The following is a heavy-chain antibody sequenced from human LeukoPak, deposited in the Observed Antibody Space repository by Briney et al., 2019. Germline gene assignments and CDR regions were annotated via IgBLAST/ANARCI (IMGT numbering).Heavy chain of an antibody. Sequence: PSETLSLTCTVSGGSISSGGYYWSWIRQHPGKGLEWIGYIYYSGSTYYNPSLKSRVTISVDTSKNQFSLKLSSVTAADTAVYYCAGQRIQLPFDYWGQGTLVTVSS. V-gene: IGHV4-31*03. CDR2: IYYSGST. D-gene: IGHD5-18*01. CDR1: GGSISSGGYY. CDR3: AGQRIQLPFDY. J-gene: IGHJ4*02.